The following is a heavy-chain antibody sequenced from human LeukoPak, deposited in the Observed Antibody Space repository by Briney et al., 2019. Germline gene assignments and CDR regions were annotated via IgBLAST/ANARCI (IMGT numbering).Heavy chain of an antibody. V-gene: IGHV3-30*02. CDR3: ARDGGSESYAFDY. CDR1: GFTFSRYG. CDR2: ISDSGGDK. D-gene: IGHD3-10*01. J-gene: IGHJ4*02. Sequence: GGSLRLSCAASGFTFSRYGFHWVRQAPGKGLGWVAFISDSGGDKWFGDSVKGRFTISRDKSKNTVNLQMSSLRVEDTALYYCARDGGSESYAFDYWGQETLVTVSS.